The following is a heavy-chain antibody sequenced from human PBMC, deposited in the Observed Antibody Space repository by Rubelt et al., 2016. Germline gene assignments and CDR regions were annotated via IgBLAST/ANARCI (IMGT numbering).Heavy chain of an antibody. CDR2: ISAYNGNT. CDR3: ARDRIRIAARQGWYFDL. D-gene: IGHD6-6*01. Sequence: QVQLVQSGAEVKKPGASVKVSCKASGYTFTSYGISWVRQAPGQGLEWMGWISAYNGNTHYAQKLQGRVTMSTDRSTSTADMERRSLRSDDTAVYYCARDRIRIAARQGWYFDLWGRGTLVTVSS. CDR1: GYTFTSYG. J-gene: IGHJ2*01. V-gene: IGHV1-18*01.